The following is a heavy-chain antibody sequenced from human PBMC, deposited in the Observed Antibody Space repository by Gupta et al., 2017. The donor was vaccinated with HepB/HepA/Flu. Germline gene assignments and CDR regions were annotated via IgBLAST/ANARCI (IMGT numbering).Heavy chain of an antibody. D-gene: IGHD3-3*01. V-gene: IGHV3-23*01. CDR2: IGSDTKT. Sequence: EVQLLESGGGLVQPGGSLRLSCAASGFTFRVNAMDWVRQAPGKGLEWVSGIGSDTKTHYTNSVRGRFTSSRDNSKNILYLQMNSLRPEDTAVYYCTKDLFFWSAMDVWGKGTTFTVSS. CDR3: TKDLFFWSAMDV. CDR1: GFTFRVNA. J-gene: IGHJ6*03.